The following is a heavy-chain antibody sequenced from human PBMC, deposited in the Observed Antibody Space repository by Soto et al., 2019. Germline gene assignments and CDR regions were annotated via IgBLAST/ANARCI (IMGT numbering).Heavy chain of an antibody. CDR2: IYPGDSDT. V-gene: IGHV5-51*01. CDR3: AGSIFYYGMDV. CDR1: GYSFTNYW. J-gene: IGHJ6*02. Sequence: PGESLKISCTASGYSFTNYWIGWVRRMPGKGPEWMGIIYPGDSDTRYSPSFQGQVTISADKSTSTAYLLWSSLEASDTAIYFCAGSIFYYGMDVWGQGTTVTVSS.